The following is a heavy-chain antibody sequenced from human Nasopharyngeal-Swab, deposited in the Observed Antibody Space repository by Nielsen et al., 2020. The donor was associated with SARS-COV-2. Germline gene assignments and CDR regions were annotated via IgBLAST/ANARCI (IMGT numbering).Heavy chain of an antibody. V-gene: IGHV3-33*01. CDR2: IWYDGSNK. J-gene: IGHJ4*02. D-gene: IGHD3-16*01. CDR1: GFTFSSYG. Sequence: GGSLRLSCAASGFTFSSYGMHWVRQAPGKGLEWVAVIWYDGSNKYYADSVKGRFTISRDNSKNTLYLQMNSLRAEDTAVHYCARDLAVGDDSYGYWGQGTLVTVSS. CDR3: ARDLAVGDDSYGY.